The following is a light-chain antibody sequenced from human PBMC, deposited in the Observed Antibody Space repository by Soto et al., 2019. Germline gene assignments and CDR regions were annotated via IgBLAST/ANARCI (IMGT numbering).Light chain of an antibody. CDR3: QQYNSYPET. CDR2: DAY. Sequence: DIQMTQSPSSLSSSVGDIVTISCRASQSISSWLAWYQQKPGKAPKLLIYDAYSLQSGVPSRFSGSGFGTEFTLTISSLQPDDFATYYCQQYNSYPETFGQGTKVDIK. J-gene: IGKJ1*01. CDR1: QSISSW. V-gene: IGKV1-5*01.